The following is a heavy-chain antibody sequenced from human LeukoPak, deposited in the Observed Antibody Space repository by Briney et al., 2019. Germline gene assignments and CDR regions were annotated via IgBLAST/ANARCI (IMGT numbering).Heavy chain of an antibody. Sequence: ASVTVSCTASGYTFTSYGISWVRQAPGQGLEWMGWISAYNGNTNYAQKLQGGVTMTTDTSTSTAYMELRSLRSDDTAVYYCARDSHVGTAMVTAYWGQGTLVTVSS. CDR3: ARDSHVGTAMVTAY. J-gene: IGHJ4*02. CDR2: ISAYNGNT. CDR1: GYTFTSYG. D-gene: IGHD5-18*01. V-gene: IGHV1-18*01.